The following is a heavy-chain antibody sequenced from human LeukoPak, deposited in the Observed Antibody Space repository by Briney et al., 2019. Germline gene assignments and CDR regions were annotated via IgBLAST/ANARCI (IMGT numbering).Heavy chain of an antibody. J-gene: IGHJ4*02. CDR2: ISGSGGST. D-gene: IGHD3-10*01. CDR1: GFTFSSYA. V-gene: IGHV3-23*01. CDR3: APRLYGSGSYYYFDY. Sequence: PGGSLRLSCAASGFTFSSYAMRWVRQAPGKGLEWVSAISGSGGSTYYADSVKGRFTISRDNSKNTLYLQMNSLRAEDTAVYYCAPRLYGSGSYYYFDYWGQGTLVTVSS.